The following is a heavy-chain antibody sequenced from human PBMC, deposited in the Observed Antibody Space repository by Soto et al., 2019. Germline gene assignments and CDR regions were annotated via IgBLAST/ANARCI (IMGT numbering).Heavy chain of an antibody. CDR1: VGTFSSYA. CDR3: ARDSGYYGSGSYYNGPFDY. CDR2: IIPIFGTA. J-gene: IGHJ4*02. D-gene: IGHD3-10*01. V-gene: IGHV1-69*01. Sequence: QVQLVQSGAEVKKPGSSVKVSCKASVGTFSSYAISWVRQAPGQWLEWMGGIIPIFGTANYAQKFQGRVTITADESTSTAYMELSSLRSEDTSVYYCARDSGYYGSGSYYNGPFDYWGQGTLVTVSS.